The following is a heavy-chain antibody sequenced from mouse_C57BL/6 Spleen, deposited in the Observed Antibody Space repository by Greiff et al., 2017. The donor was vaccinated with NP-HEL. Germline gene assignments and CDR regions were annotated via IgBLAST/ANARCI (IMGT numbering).Heavy chain of an antibody. V-gene: IGHV5-17*01. Sequence: EVKLMESGGGLVKPGGSLKLSCAASGFTFSDYGMHWVRQAPEKGLEWVAYISSGSSTIYYADTVKGRFTISRDNAKNTLFLQMTSLRSEDTAMYYCARITTVAMDYWGQGTSVTVSS. J-gene: IGHJ4*01. CDR3: ARITTVAMDY. D-gene: IGHD1-1*01. CDR1: GFTFSDYG. CDR2: ISSGSSTI.